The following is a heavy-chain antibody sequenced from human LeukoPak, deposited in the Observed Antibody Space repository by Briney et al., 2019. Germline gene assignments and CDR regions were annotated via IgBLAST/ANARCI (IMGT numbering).Heavy chain of an antibody. D-gene: IGHD3-10*01. Sequence: GGALRLSCAASGVTASSNYMSWVRQAPGKGLEGGSVIYSGGSTYYADSVTGRVTISRDNAKNTLYLQMNPLRADDTAVYYCARDRGYSGSGDYWGQGTLVTVSS. CDR2: IYSGGST. CDR3: ARDRGYSGSGDY. J-gene: IGHJ4*02. V-gene: IGHV3-53*01. CDR1: GVTASSNY.